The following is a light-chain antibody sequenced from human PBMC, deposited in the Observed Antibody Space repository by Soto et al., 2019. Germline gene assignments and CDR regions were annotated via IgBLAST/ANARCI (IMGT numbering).Light chain of an antibody. CDR1: QSVSRW. Sequence: DIQMTQSPSTLSASVGDRVTITCRASQSVSRWLAWYKQKPGEAPKLLIYDASSLESGVPSRFSGSGSGTEFTLTISSLQPEDFATYYCQQLNFYPITFGQGTRLEIK. CDR3: QQLNFYPIT. CDR2: DAS. J-gene: IGKJ5*01. V-gene: IGKV1-5*01.